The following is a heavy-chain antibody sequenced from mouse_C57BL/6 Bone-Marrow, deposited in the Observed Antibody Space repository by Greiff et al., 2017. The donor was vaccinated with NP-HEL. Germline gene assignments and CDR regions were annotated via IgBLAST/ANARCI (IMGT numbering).Heavy chain of an antibody. J-gene: IGHJ4*01. D-gene: IGHD1-1*01. CDR3: ERGDYGRSRFGYAMDY. V-gene: IGHV1-80*01. Sequence: QVQLKQSGAELVKPGASVKISCKASGYAFSSYWMNWVKERPGQGLEWIGQIYPGGGDTKYTGKFKGKATLTADKSSSTAYMQVSSLTSEDSAVFFSERGDYGRSRFGYAMDYWGQGTSVTVSS. CDR2: IYPGGGDT. CDR1: GYAFSSYW.